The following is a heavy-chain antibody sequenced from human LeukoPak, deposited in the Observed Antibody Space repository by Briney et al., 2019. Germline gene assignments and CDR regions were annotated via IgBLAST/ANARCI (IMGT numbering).Heavy chain of an antibody. CDR2: IYSAGST. V-gene: IGHV3-53*01. CDR3: ARRAGAYSHPYDY. Sequence: GGSLRLSCTVSGFTVSSNSMNWVRQAPGKGLEWVSFIYSAGSTHYSDSVKGRFTISIDNSKNTLYLQMNSLRAEDTAVYYCARRAGAYSHPYDYWGQGTLVTVSS. D-gene: IGHD4/OR15-4a*01. CDR1: GFTVSSNS. J-gene: IGHJ4*02.